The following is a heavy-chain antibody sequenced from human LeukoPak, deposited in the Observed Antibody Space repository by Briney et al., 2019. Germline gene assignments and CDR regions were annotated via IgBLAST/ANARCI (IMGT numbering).Heavy chain of an antibody. J-gene: IGHJ4*02. Sequence: SETLSLTCTVSGGSISTYYWSWIRQPAGKGLEWIGRIFTTGGANYNPSLKSRVTMSLDTSKNLFSLKLNSVTAADTAVYYCVRDGPSWGLLWGQGALVTVSS. D-gene: IGHD7-27*01. V-gene: IGHV4-4*07. CDR2: IFTTGGA. CDR1: GGSISTYY. CDR3: VRDGPSWGLL.